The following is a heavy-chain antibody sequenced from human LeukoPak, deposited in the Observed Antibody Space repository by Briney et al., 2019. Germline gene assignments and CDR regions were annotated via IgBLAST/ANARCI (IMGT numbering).Heavy chain of an antibody. CDR3: ARDRRVKEYCSGGSCYYYYMDV. Sequence: GGSLRLSCAASGFTFSSYEMNWVRQAPGKGLEWVSYISSSGSTIYYADSVKGRFTISRDNAKNSLYLQMSSLRAEDTAVYYCARDRRVKEYCSGGSCYYYYMDVWGKGTTVTASS. V-gene: IGHV3-48*03. CDR2: ISSSGSTI. CDR1: GFTFSSYE. J-gene: IGHJ6*03. D-gene: IGHD2-15*01.